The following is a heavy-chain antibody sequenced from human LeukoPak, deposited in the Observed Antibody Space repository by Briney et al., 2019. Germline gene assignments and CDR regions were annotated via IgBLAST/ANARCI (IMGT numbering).Heavy chain of an antibody. D-gene: IGHD2-15*01. CDR3: ARSGYCSGGSCYFWLDY. CDR1: GYTFTSYA. V-gene: IGHV1-3*01. Sequence: ASVKVSCKASGYTFTSYAMHWVRQAPGQRLEWMGWINAGNGNTKYSQKFQGRVTITRGTSASTAYMELSSLRSEDTAVYYCARSGYCSGGSCYFWLDYWGQGTLVTVSS. J-gene: IGHJ4*02. CDR2: INAGNGNT.